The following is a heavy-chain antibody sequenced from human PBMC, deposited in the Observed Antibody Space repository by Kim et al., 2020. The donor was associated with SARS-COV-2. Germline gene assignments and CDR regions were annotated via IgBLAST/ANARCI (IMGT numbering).Heavy chain of an antibody. Sequence: NCSPSPKSRVTIAVHTSKTQFFLMLTSVTAADTAVYYCARKRADSSGFIDYWGQGVLVTVSS. D-gene: IGHD3-22*01. V-gene: IGHV4-4*07. J-gene: IGHJ4*02. CDR3: ARKRADSSGFIDY.